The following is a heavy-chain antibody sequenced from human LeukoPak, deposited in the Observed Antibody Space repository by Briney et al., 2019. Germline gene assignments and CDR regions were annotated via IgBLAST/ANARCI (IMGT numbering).Heavy chain of an antibody. Sequence: ASVKVSCKASGYTFTSYAMHWVRQAPGQRLDWMGWINAGNGNTKYSQKFQGRVIITRDTSASTAYMELSSLRSEDTAVYYCARGPGYSSGFNWFDPWGQGTLVTVSS. V-gene: IGHV1-3*01. D-gene: IGHD6-19*01. CDR1: GYTFTSYA. CDR2: INAGNGNT. J-gene: IGHJ5*02. CDR3: ARGPGYSSGFNWFDP.